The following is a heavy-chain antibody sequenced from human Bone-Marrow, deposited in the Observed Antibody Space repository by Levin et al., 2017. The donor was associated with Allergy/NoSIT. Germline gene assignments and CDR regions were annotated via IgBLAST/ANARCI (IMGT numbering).Heavy chain of an antibody. V-gene: IGHV1-2*02. CDR3: ARASTTFNDLWSGSFTQYYAIDV. J-gene: IGHJ6*02. D-gene: IGHD3-3*01. Sequence: ASVKVSCKGSGYTFIDYYMHWVRQAPGQGLEWMGWINLNTGETKSAQKFQARVTMTRDTSTTTASMELTRLTSDDTAVYYCARASTTFNDLWSGSFTQYYAIDVWGQGTTVTVSS. CDR1: GYTFIDYY. CDR2: INLNTGET.